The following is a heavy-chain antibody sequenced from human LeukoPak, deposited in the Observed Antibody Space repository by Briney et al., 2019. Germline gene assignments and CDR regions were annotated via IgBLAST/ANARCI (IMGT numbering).Heavy chain of an antibody. V-gene: IGHV3-48*02. D-gene: IGHD2-8*01. J-gene: IGHJ2*01. Sequence: GGSLRLSCAASGFTFSSYNMNWVRQAPGKGLEWVSYISSSSSPIYYADSVRGRFTISRDNAKNSRYLQMNSLRDEDTAVYYCARGTNGYPSWYFDLWGRGTLVTVSS. CDR2: ISSSSSPI. CDR1: GFTFSSYN. CDR3: ARGTNGYPSWYFDL.